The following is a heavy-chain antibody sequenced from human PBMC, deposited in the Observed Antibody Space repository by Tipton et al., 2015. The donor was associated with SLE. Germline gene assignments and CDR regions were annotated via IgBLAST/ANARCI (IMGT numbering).Heavy chain of an antibody. CDR3: TRQYSSSYHSDS. CDR1: GDTIDGNTYF. J-gene: IGHJ4*02. Sequence: LRLSCTVSGDTIDGNTYFWGWIRQPPGKGLEWIANIHHSGRTYYNPSLKSRVTISMDTSNNQFSLKIDSVTAADTAVYYCTRQYSSSYHSDSWGQGTLVSVSS. V-gene: IGHV4-39*01. CDR2: IHHSGRT. D-gene: IGHD3-22*01.